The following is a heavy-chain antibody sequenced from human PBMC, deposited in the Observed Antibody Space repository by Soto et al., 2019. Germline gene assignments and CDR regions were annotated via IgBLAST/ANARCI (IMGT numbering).Heavy chain of an antibody. D-gene: IGHD3-22*01. Sequence: QVQLVQSGAEVKKPGSSVKVSCKASGGTFSSYAISWVRQAPGQGLEWMGGIIPIFGTANYAQKFQGRVTITADEXTXTXXMELSSLRSEDTAVYYCAREFPYYYDSSGYYYFDYWGQGTLVTVSS. CDR2: IIPIFGTA. V-gene: IGHV1-69*12. CDR3: AREFPYYYDSSGYYYFDY. J-gene: IGHJ4*02. CDR1: GGTFSSYA.